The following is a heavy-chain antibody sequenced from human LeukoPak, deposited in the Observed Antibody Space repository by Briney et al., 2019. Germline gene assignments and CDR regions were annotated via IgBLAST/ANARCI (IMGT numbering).Heavy chain of an antibody. CDR2: IKSKTDGGTT. CDR1: GFTFSNAW. D-gene: IGHD6-19*01. J-gene: IGHJ4*02. CDR3: TTPIAVATTDY. V-gene: IGHV3-15*01. Sequence: GGSLRLSCAASGFTFSNAWMSWVRQAPGKGLEWVGRIKSKTDGGTTDYAAPVKGRFTTSRDDSKNTLYLQMNSLKTEDTAVYYCTTPIAVATTDYWGQGTLVTVSS.